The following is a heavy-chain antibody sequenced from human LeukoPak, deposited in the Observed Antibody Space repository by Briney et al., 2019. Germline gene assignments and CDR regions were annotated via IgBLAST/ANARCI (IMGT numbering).Heavy chain of an antibody. CDR3: ARDRSASPWDGYTVYFDY. D-gene: IGHD5-24*01. CDR2: INPNSGGT. J-gene: IGHJ4*02. CDR1: GYTFTGYY. Sequence: ASVKVSCKASGYTFTGYYMHWVRQAPGQGLEWMGWINPNSGGTNYAQKFQGRVTMTRDTSISTAYMELSRLRSDDTAVYYCARDRSASPWDGYTVYFDYWGQGTLVTVSS. V-gene: IGHV1-2*02.